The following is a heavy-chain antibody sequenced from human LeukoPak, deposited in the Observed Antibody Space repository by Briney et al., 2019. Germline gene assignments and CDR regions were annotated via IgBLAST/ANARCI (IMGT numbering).Heavy chain of an antibody. CDR3: ARAGIGHGEYFQH. CDR2: IHYSGST. J-gene: IGHJ1*01. Sequence: PSETLFLTCTVSGGSISGSYWNWIRQSPGKGLEWIGYIHYSGSTNYNPSLKSRVTISVDTSKNHFSLKLSSVTAADTAVYYCARAGIGHGEYFQHWGQGTLVTVSS. V-gene: IGHV4-59*01. CDR1: GGSISGSY. D-gene: IGHD1-1*01.